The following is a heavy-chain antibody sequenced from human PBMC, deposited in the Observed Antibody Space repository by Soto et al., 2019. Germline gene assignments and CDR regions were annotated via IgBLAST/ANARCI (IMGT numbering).Heavy chain of an antibody. D-gene: IGHD6-13*01. CDR3: ASWGGIASPAYDGSLAPYDY. V-gene: IGHV4-59*01. Sequence: LSLTCTVSGGSISSYYWSWIRQPPGKGLEWIGYIYYSGSTNYNPSLKSRVTISVDNSKNTLFLQVNSLREEDTAVYYCASWGGIASPAYDGSLAPYDYWGQGTLVTVSS. J-gene: IGHJ4*02. CDR2: IYYSGST. CDR1: GGSISSYY.